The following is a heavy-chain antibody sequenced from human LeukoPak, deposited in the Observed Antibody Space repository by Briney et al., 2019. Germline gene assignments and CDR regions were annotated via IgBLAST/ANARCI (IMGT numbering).Heavy chain of an antibody. J-gene: IGHJ4*02. Sequence: SETLSLTCTVSGGSISSSSYYWGWIRQPPGKGLEWIGSINYSGSTYSNPALKSRVTISVDTSKNQFSLKLSSVTAADTAVYYCASLSKIAAASTDWGQGTLATVSS. V-gene: IGHV4-39*01. CDR3: ASLSKIAAASTD. D-gene: IGHD6-13*01. CDR2: INYSGST. CDR1: GGSISSSSYY.